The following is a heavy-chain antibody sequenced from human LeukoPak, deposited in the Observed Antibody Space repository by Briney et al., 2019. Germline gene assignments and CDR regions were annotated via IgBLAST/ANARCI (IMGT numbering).Heavy chain of an antibody. D-gene: IGHD3-10*01. CDR2: IGANSAI. CDR1: GFTFSTYS. J-gene: IGHJ3*02. Sequence: GGCVRLSCAASGFTFSTYSMNWVRQAPGKGLEWVSYIGANSAIFHADSVKGRFTISRDNAKTSLSLQMNSLRDDDTALYYCAREGYYGAFDIWGQGKIVPVSS. V-gene: IGHV3-48*02. CDR3: AREGYYGAFDI.